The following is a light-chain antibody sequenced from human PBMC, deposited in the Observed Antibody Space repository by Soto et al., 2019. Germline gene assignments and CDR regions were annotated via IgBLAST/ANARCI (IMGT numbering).Light chain of an antibody. Sequence: DIQMTQSPSTLSASVGDKVTITCRASQSVSTWLAWYQQKPGKAPNLLIFDASILESGVPSRFSGSGSGTEFSLTISSLQTDDFATYYCQQYNNYSRTFGQGTKVDIK. J-gene: IGKJ1*01. CDR2: DAS. CDR3: QQYNNYSRT. V-gene: IGKV1-5*01. CDR1: QSVSTW.